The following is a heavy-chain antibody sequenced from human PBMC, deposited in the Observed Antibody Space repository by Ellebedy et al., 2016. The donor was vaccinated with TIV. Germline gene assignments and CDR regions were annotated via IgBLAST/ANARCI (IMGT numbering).Heavy chain of an antibody. D-gene: IGHD3-9*01. Sequence: MPSETLSLTCTVSGGSISSYYWSWIRQPPGKGLEWIGYIYYSGSTNYNPSLKSRVPISVDTSKNQFSLKLSSVTAADTAVYYCARDRGDYDILTGYSGWFDPWGQGTLVTVSS. CDR1: GGSISSYY. CDR2: IYYSGST. CDR3: ARDRGDYDILTGYSGWFDP. V-gene: IGHV4-59*01. J-gene: IGHJ5*02.